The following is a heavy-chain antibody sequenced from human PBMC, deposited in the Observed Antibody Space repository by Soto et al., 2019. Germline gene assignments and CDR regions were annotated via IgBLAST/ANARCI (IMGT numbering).Heavy chain of an antibody. CDR1: GYTFTSYD. J-gene: IGHJ4*02. D-gene: IGHD3-3*01. CDR2: MNPNNGET. V-gene: IGHV1-8*01. Sequence: QVHLVQSGAEVKKPGASVKVSCKASGYTFTSYDINWVRQAPGQGLEWVGWMNPNNGETGYAQKFQGRVTMTRDTSIRTAYLEVTSLRSDDTAAYYCAKGYYCISTSCHRLRYWGQGTLVTVSP. CDR3: AKGYYCISTSCHRLRY.